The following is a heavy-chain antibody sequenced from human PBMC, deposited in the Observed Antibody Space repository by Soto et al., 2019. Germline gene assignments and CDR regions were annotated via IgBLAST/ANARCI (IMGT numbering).Heavy chain of an antibody. CDR2: IWYDGSNQ. Sequence: AGGSLRLSCAASGFTFSSHNMHWVRQAPGKGLEWVAAIWYDGSNQYYVDSVKGRFTISRDNSKNTLYLQMNSLRAEDAAVYYCAREGDQYYFDYWGQGTLVTVSS. CDR1: GFTFSSHN. J-gene: IGHJ4*02. D-gene: IGHD2-21*02. V-gene: IGHV3-33*01. CDR3: AREGDQYYFDY.